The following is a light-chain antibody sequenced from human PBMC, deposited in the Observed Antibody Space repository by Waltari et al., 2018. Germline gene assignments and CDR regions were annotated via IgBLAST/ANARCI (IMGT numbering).Light chain of an antibody. CDR1: SSYVGGYNF. V-gene: IGLV2-14*03. CDR3: SSYTTSSTYV. J-gene: IGLJ1*01. Sequence: QSALTQPASVSGSPGQSLTISCTGTSSYVGGYNFVSWYQQHPGKVPKLIIYDVTNRPSGVSNRFSGSKSGNTASLTISGLQAEDEADYYCSSYTTSSTYVFGTGTKVTVL. CDR2: DVT.